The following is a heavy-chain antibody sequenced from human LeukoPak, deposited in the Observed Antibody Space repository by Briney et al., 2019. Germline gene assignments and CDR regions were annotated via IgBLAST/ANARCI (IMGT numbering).Heavy chain of an antibody. CDR1: GGSISSSSYY. V-gene: IGHV4-39*07. Sequence: SETLPLTCTVSGGSISSSSYYWGWIRQPPGKGLEWIGSIYYSGSTYYNPSLKSRGTISVDTSKNQFSLKLSSVTAADTAVYYSARVLIATPYSSGWYLDYWGQGTLVTVSS. D-gene: IGHD6-19*01. J-gene: IGHJ4*02. CDR3: ARVLIATPYSSGWYLDY. CDR2: IYYSGST.